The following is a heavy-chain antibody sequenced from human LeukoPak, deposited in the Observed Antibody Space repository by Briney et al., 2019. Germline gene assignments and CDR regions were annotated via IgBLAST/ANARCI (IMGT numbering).Heavy chain of an antibody. CDR3: AREIAVAAPWYFDH. CDR2: IIPIFGTA. CDR1: GGTFSSYA. V-gene: IGHV1-69*06. D-gene: IGHD6-19*01. Sequence: ASVKVSCKASGGTFSSYAISWVRQAPGQGLEWMGRIIPIFGTANYAQKFQGRVTITADKSTSTAYMELSSLRSEDTAVYYCAREIAVAAPWYFDHWGRGTLVTVSS. J-gene: IGHJ2*01.